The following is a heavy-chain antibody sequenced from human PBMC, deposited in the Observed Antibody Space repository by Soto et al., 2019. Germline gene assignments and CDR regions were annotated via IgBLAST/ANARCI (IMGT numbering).Heavy chain of an antibody. V-gene: IGHV1-69*01. CDR1: GGTFSSYT. J-gene: IGHJ4*02. Sequence: QVQLVQSGAEVKKPGSSVKVSCKASGGTFSSYTFSWVRQAPGQGLEWMGGLIPIFATTNYAQKFQGRVTITADESTSTAYMALSSLISEDTAVYYCATATCQAMATVSSDYYFDCWGQGTLVTVSS. CDR2: LIPIFATT. D-gene: IGHD3-22*01. CDR3: ATATCQAMATVSSDYYFDC.